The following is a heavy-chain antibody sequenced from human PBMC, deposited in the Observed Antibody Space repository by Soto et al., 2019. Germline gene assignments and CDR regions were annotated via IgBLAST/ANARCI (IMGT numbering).Heavy chain of an antibody. Sequence: QVQLVQSGAEVKKPGSSVKVSCQASGGTFSSYAISWVRQAPGQGLEWMGGIIPIFGTANYAQKIQGRVTITADEYTSTAAMELSSLRSEETAVYYCASTPYSSSSGFGYFQHWGQGTLVTVSS. J-gene: IGHJ1*01. V-gene: IGHV1-69*01. CDR3: ASTPYSSSSGFGYFQH. CDR1: GGTFSSYA. CDR2: IIPIFGTA. D-gene: IGHD6-6*01.